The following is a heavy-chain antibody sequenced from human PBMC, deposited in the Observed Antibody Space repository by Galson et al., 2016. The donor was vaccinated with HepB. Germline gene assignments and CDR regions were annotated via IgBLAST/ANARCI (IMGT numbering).Heavy chain of an antibody. CDR1: GFTFDDYA. V-gene: IGHV3-43D*03. CDR3: AKDIQRDSSSWYGGIYGMDV. Sequence: SLRLSCAASGFTFDDYAMHWVRQAPGNGLEWVSLISWDGGSTYYAESVKGRFTISRDNSKNSLYLQMNSLRAEDTALYYCAKDIQRDSSSWYGGIYGMDVWGQGTTVTVSS. D-gene: IGHD6-13*01. CDR2: ISWDGGST. J-gene: IGHJ6*02.